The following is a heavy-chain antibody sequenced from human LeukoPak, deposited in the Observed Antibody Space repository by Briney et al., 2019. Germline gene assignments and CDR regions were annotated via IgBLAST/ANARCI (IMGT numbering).Heavy chain of an antibody. J-gene: IGHJ5*02. D-gene: IGHD3-10*01. V-gene: IGHV3-7*01. CDR1: GFTFSSYG. CDR3: ARPLLYYYGSETFFWFDP. CDR2: IKQDGSEK. Sequence: GGSLRLSCAASGFTFSSYGMSWVRKAPGKGLEWVASIKQDGSEKYYVDSVKGRFSISRDNAENSLYLQMNSLRPDDTAFYYCARPLLYYYGSETFFWFDPWGQGAPVTVSS.